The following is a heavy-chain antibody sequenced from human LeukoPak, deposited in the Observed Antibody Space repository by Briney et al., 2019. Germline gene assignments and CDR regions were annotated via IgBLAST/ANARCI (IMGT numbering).Heavy chain of an antibody. D-gene: IGHD2-21*01. CDR1: GFTFSSSV. J-gene: IGHJ4*02. CDR2: ISYDGSNK. Sequence: PGGSLRLSCAASGFTFSSSVMHWVRQAPGKGLEWVAVISYDGSNKYYADSVKGRFTISRDNSKNTLFLQINSLRAEDTAVYYCAKGGGYGDWGVFDYWGQGTLVTVSS. CDR3: AKGGGYGDWGVFDY. V-gene: IGHV3-30*18.